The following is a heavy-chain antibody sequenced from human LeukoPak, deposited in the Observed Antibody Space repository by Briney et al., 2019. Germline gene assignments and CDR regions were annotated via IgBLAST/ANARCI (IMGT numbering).Heavy chain of an antibody. CDR1: GGSISSYY. D-gene: IGHD3-10*01. CDR2: IYYSGST. J-gene: IGHJ3*02. Sequence: PETLSLTCTVSGGSISSYYWSWIRQPPGKGLEWIGYIYYSGSTNYNPSLKSRVTISVDTSKNQFSLKLSSVTAADTAVYYCAGTEGGRIKVFDIWGQGTMVTVSS. CDR3: AGTEGGRIKVFDI. V-gene: IGHV4-59*01.